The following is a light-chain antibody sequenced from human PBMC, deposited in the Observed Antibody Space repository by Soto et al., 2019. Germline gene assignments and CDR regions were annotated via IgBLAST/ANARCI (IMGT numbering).Light chain of an antibody. CDR2: GAS. CDR3: QQYGSSPLT. Sequence: EIVLTQSPGTLSLSPGERATLSCRASQSVSSSYLAWYQQKPGQAPRLLIYGASSRATGILDRFSGSGSGKDFPLTIDRLEPEDFAVDYCQQYGSSPLTFGGGTKVEIE. CDR1: QSVSSSY. V-gene: IGKV3-20*01. J-gene: IGKJ4*01.